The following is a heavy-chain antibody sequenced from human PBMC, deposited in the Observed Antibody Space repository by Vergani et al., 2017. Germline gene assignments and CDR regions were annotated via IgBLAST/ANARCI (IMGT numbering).Heavy chain of an antibody. Sequence: VQLVESGGGLVKRGGSLRLSCAASGFTFSDYAMHWVRQAPGKGLEWVAFISYDGSNKYYADSVKGRFTISRDNSKNTLYLQMNSLRTEDTAVYFCAKVRDANQLPHYWSQGTLVTVSS. J-gene: IGHJ4*02. V-gene: IGHV3-30*02. D-gene: IGHD2-2*01. CDR3: AKVRDANQLPHY. CDR1: GFTFSDYA. CDR2: ISYDGSNK.